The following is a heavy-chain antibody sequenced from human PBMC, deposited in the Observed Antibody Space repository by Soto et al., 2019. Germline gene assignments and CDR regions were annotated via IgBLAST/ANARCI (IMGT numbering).Heavy chain of an antibody. D-gene: IGHD6-13*01. CDR2: ISGSGGST. V-gene: IGHV3-23*01. Sequence: GGSMRLSCAASGFNFSSYAMSWVRQAPGKGLEWVSAISGSGGSTYYADSVKGRFTISRDNSKNTLYLQMNSLRAEDTAVYYCAGSIAAAGTFGPQGYWGQGTLVTVSS. CDR1: GFNFSSYA. CDR3: AGSIAAAGTFGPQGY. J-gene: IGHJ4*02.